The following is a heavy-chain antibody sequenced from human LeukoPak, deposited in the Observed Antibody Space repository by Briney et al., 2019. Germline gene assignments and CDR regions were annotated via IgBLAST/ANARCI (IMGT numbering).Heavy chain of an antibody. J-gene: IGHJ4*02. CDR2: ISGSGGST. D-gene: IGHD3-22*01. Sequence: GGSLRLSRAASGFTFSSYAMSWVRQAPGKGLEWVSAISGSGGSTYYADSVKGRFTISRDNSENTLYLQMNSLRAEDTAVYYCAKEQVYYYDSSGYQQPLDYWGQGTLVTVSS. CDR3: AKEQVYYYDSSGYQQPLDY. CDR1: GFTFSSYA. V-gene: IGHV3-23*01.